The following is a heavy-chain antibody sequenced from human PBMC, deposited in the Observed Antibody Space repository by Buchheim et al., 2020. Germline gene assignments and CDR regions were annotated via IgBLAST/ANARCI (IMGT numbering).Heavy chain of an antibody. CDR1: GGSISSYY. J-gene: IGHJ6*02. CDR3: ARSGPAAIWEDYYYYGMDV. Sequence: QVQLQESGPGLVKPSETLSLTCTVSGGSISSYYWSWIRQPPGKGLEWIGYIYYSGRTNYNPSLKSRVTISVDTSKNQFSLKLSSVTAADTAVYYCARSGPAAIWEDYYYYGMDVWGQGTT. V-gene: IGHV4-59*01. D-gene: IGHD2-2*02. CDR2: IYYSGRT.